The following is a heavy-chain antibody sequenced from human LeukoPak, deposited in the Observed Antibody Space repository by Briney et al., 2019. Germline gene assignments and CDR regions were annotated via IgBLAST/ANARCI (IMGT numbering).Heavy chain of an antibody. CDR2: IAPILGVA. Sequence: ASVKVSCKASGGTFSSYAISWVRQAPGQGLEWMGRIAPILGVANYAQKFQGRVTITADKSTSTAYMELSSLRSEDTAVYYCARSSIAALHDAFDIWGQGTVVTVSS. D-gene: IGHD6-6*01. J-gene: IGHJ3*02. V-gene: IGHV1-69*04. CDR3: ARSSIAALHDAFDI. CDR1: GGTFSSYA.